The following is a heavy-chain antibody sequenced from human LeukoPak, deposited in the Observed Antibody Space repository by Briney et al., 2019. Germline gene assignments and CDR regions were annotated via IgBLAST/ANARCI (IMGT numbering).Heavy chain of an antibody. CDR2: IYYSGST. Sequence: PSETLSLTCTVSGGSISSYYWSWVGQPPGKGVEGIGDIYYSGSTNYNPSLKSRVTISVDSSKNQFSLKLSSVTAADTAVYYCARVQSARVGLRVHNWFDPWGQGTLVTVSS. V-gene: IGHV4-59*01. D-gene: IGHD4-17*01. J-gene: IGHJ5*02. CDR1: GGSISSYY. CDR3: ARVQSARVGLRVHNWFDP.